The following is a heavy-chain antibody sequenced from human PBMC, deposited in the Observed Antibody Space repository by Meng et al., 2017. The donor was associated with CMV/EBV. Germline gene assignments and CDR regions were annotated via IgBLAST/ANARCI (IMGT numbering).Heavy chain of an antibody. D-gene: IGHD3-3*01. CDR2: ISSSSSYI. Sequence: GGSLRLSCAASGFTFSSYSMNWVRQAPGKGLEWVSSISSSSSYIYYADSVKGRFTISRDNAKNSPYLQMNSLRAEDTAVYYCARDYDDFWSGYRYNWFDPWGQGTLVTVSS. CDR1: GFTFSSYS. V-gene: IGHV3-21*01. J-gene: IGHJ5*02. CDR3: ARDYDDFWSGYRYNWFDP.